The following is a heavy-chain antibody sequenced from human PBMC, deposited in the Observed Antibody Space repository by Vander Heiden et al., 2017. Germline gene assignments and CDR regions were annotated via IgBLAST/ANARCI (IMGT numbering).Heavy chain of an antibody. D-gene: IGHD3-16*01. CDR2: FDPEDGET. V-gene: IGHV1-24*01. J-gene: IGHJ6*02. CDR3: ATDGNGWGSYAV. CDR1: GYTLTELS. Sequence: VQLVQSGAEVKKPGASVKVSCKVSGYTLTELSMHWVRQAPGKGLEWMGGFDPEDGETIYAQKFQGRVTMTEDTSTETAYMELRSMRSEETAVYYCATDGNGWGSYAVWGQGTTVTVSS.